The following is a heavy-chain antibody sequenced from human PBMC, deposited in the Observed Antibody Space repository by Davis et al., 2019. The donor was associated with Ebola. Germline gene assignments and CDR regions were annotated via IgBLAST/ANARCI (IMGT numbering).Heavy chain of an antibody. CDR3: AREITMVRGGGWFDP. CDR2: ISAYNGNT. CDR1: GYTFTSYG. D-gene: IGHD3-10*01. V-gene: IGHV1-18*01. Sequence: AASVKVSCKASGYTFTSYGISWVRQAPGRGLEWMGWISAYNGNTNYAQKLQGRVTMTTDTSTSTAYMELRSLRSDDTAVYYCAREITMVRGGGWFDPWGQGTLVTVSS. J-gene: IGHJ5*02.